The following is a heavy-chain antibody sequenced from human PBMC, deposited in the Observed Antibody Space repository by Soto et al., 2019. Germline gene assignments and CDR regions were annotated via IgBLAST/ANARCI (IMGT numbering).Heavy chain of an antibody. CDR2: IYYSGTT. CDR1: GGSISNYY. D-gene: IGHD1-1*01. CDR3: ARQGFRYNWNGVPLLLDY. J-gene: IGHJ4*02. Sequence: PSETLSLTCTVSGGSISNYYWSWIRQPPGKGLEWIGYIYYSGTTNYNPSLKSRVTISVDTSKNQFSLQWSSLKASDTAMYFCARQGFRYNWNGVPLLLDYWGQGTLVTVSS. V-gene: IGHV4-59*08.